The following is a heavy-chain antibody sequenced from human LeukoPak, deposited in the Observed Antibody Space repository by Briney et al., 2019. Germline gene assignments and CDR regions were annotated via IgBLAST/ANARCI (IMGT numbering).Heavy chain of an antibody. J-gene: IGHJ6*02. V-gene: IGHV3-7*01. CDR2: IQQDGSEK. CDR3: ARDSAVATYYGVDV. Sequence: GGSLRLSCGASGFAFRNYLMSWVRQAPGKGLEWVANIQQDGSEKNYIDSVQGRFTISRDNAKTSLYLQMNSLRAEDTAVYYCARDSAVATYYGVDVWGQGTTVTVSS. CDR1: GFAFRNYL. D-gene: IGHD6-19*01.